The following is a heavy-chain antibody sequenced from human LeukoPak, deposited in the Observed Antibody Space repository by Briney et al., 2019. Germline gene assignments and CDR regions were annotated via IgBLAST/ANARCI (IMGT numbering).Heavy chain of an antibody. J-gene: IGHJ4*02. V-gene: IGHV5-51*01. D-gene: IGHD2-15*01. CDR2: IYPDDSSDT. CDR3: ARRYCSGRSCYYFDF. CDR1: GYTFTSYW. Sequence: GESLKISCQGPGYTFTSYWIGWVRQMPGKGLEWMGIIYPDDSSDTRYSPSFQGQVTISADKSISTAYLQWSSLKASDTAMYYCARRYCSGRSCYYFDFWGQGTLVTVSS.